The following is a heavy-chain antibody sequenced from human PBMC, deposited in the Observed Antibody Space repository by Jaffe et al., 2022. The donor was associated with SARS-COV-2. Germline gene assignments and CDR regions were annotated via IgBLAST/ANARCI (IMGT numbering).Heavy chain of an antibody. CDR2: ITPYNGNT. D-gene: IGHD3-22*01. CDR3: ARTRTFDSSGYYPSHFDY. Sequence: QVQLVQSGPEVKKPGASVKVSCRASGYPFSSYGITWVRQAPGQGLAWMGWITPYNGNTRYAQNVQGRVTMTTDTSTSTVYMELRSLRSDDTAVFYCARTRTFDSSGYYPSHFDYWGQGTLVTVSS. J-gene: IGHJ4*02. CDR1: GYPFSSYG. V-gene: IGHV1-18*01.